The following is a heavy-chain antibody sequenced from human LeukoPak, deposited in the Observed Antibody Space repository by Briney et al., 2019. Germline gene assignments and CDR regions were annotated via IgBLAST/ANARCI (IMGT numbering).Heavy chain of an antibody. D-gene: IGHD2-2*02. V-gene: IGHV4-39*01. J-gene: IGHJ3*02. CDR3: ARSYPVFDI. CDR2: IYYSGST. Sequence: PSETLSLTCTVSGGSISSSSYYWGWIRQPPGKGLEWIGSIYYSGSTYYNPSLKSRVTISVDTSKNQFSLKLSSVTAADTAVYYCARSYPVFDIWGQGTMVTVSS. CDR1: GGSISSSSYY.